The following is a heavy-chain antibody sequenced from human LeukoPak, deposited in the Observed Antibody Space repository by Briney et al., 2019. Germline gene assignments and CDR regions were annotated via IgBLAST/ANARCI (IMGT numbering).Heavy chain of an antibody. CDR3: ARGDPHADL. Sequence: PGGSLRLSCAASGFAFSTYEMSWVRQAPGKGLEWIADITTSGQTKNYADSVKGRFTISRDNAMSSLYLQMNSLRVEDTGVFYCARGDPHADLWGQGTLVTVSS. V-gene: IGHV3-48*03. J-gene: IGHJ5*02. CDR1: GFAFSTYE. CDR2: ITTSGQTK.